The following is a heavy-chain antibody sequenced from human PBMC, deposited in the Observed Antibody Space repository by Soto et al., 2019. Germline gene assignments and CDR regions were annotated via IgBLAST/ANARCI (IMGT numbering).Heavy chain of an antibody. D-gene: IGHD6-19*01. J-gene: IGHJ6*03. V-gene: IGHV3-33*01. CDR3: ARGAGLSQYNYYINV. CDR1: GFTFSSYG. CDR2: ISFDGSNR. Sequence: QVQLVESGGGVVQPGRSLRLSCAASGFTFSSYGMHWVRQAPGKGLEWVAIISFDGSNRYYADSVKGRFTISRDSSKNTLYLPVSRLRAEDTAVYYCARGAGLSQYNYYINVWGKGTTVTVSS.